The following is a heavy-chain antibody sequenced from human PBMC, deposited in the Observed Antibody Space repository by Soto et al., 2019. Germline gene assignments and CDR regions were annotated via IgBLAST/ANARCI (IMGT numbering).Heavy chain of an antibody. Sequence: EEQLVESGGGLVSPGGSLRLSCVASGFNFSKYSVNWVRQIPGRGLEWVSSIGSNPKYTQDADSVKGRFTISRDNAKNSLYLQMNSLRVEDTAIYYCERVWRPRAYYTYGMDVWGQGTTVIVSS. CDR1: GFNFSKYS. CDR3: ERVWRPRAYYTYGMDV. V-gene: IGHV3-21*06. J-gene: IGHJ6*02. D-gene: IGHD3-10*01. CDR2: IGSNPKYT.